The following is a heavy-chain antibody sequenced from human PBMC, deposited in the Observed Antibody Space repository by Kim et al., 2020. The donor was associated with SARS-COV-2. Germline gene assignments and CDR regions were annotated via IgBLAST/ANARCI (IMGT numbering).Heavy chain of an antibody. CDR3: TRDLVRYYYDSSGSDY. Sequence: GGSLRLSCTASGFTFGDYAMSWFRQAPGKGLEWVGFIRSKAYGGTTEYAASVKGRFTISRDDSKSIAYLQMNSLKTEDTAVYYCTRDLVRYYYDSSGSDYWGQGTLVTVSS. V-gene: IGHV3-49*03. D-gene: IGHD3-22*01. CDR2: IRSKAYGGTT. J-gene: IGHJ4*02. CDR1: GFTFGDYA.